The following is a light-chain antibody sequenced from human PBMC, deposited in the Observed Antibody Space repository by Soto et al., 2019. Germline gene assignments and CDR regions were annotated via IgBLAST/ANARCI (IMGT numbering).Light chain of an antibody. CDR3: QQRSNWPKLT. CDR1: QSVSSY. CDR2: DAS. V-gene: IGKV3-11*01. J-gene: IGKJ4*01. Sequence: EIVLTQSPATLSLSPGERATLSCRASQSVSSYLAWYQQKPGQAPRLLIYDASNRATGIPARFSGSGSGTDFTLTISSLEPEDVADYYCQQRSNWPKLTFGGGTKVEIK.